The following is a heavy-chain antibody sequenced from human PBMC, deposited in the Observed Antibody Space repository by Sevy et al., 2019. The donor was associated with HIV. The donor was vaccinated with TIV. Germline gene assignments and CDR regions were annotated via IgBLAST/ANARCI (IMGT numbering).Heavy chain of an antibody. CDR2: ISGSGGST. D-gene: IGHD3-22*01. V-gene: IGHV3-23*01. J-gene: IGHJ4*02. CDR3: AKVIYDSSGYLDY. Sequence: GGSLRLSCAASGFTFSSYAMSWVRQAPGKGLEWVSAISGSGGSTYYVDSVKGRFTISRDNSKNTLYLQMNSLRAEDTAVYYCAKVIYDSSGYLDYWGQGTLVTVSS. CDR1: GFTFSSYA.